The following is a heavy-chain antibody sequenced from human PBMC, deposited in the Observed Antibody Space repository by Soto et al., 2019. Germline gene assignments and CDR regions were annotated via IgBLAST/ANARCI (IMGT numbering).Heavy chain of an antibody. Sequence: PGGSLRLSCAASGFMFSNYAMSWVRQAPGKGLEWFSAITDSGGDTYHADSVKGRFTISRDNSKNTLYLQMNSLRAEDTAVYYCARVQCTGGSCFSSYYYYYGMDVWGQGTTVTVSS. D-gene: IGHD2-15*01. CDR3: ARVQCTGGSCFSSYYYYYGMDV. J-gene: IGHJ6*02. CDR2: ITDSGGDT. CDR1: GFMFSNYA. V-gene: IGHV3-23*01.